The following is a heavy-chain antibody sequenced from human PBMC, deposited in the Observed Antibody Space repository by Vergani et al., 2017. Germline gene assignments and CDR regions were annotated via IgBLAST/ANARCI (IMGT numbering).Heavy chain of an antibody. CDR1: GFSLSRSW. CDR2: ISPDGSAT. Sequence: EVQLLESGGGLVQPGGSLRLSCAASGFSLSRSWMSWVRQAPEKGLEWVAHISPDGSATSYVDSVKGRFTISRDNTKNSLSLQMGGLRVEDTAVYYCVRLSYDTTPYLQGRYDCWGQGALVSVSS. D-gene: IGHD3-22*01. CDR3: VRLSYDTTPYLQGRYDC. V-gene: IGHV3-7*01. J-gene: IGHJ4*02.